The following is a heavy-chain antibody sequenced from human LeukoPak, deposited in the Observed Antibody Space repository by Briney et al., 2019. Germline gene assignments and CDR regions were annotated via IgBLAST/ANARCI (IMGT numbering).Heavy chain of an antibody. CDR3: ARADDALWVTDY. V-gene: IGHV1-8*02. D-gene: IGHD3-10*01. CDR1: GYTFTSYD. CDR2: MNPNSGNT. J-gene: IGHJ4*02. Sequence: PGASVKVSCKASGYTFTSYDINWVRQATGQGLEWMGWMNPNSGNTGYAQKLQGRVTMTTDTSTSTAYMELRSLRSDDTAVYYCARADDALWVTDYWGQGTLVTVSS.